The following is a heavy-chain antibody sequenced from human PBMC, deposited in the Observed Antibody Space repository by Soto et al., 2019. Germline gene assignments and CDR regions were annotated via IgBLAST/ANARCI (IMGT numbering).Heavy chain of an antibody. CDR1: GFTFSSYG. CDR3: AKELRFLEWTLYYYYGMDV. V-gene: IGHV3-30*18. D-gene: IGHD3-3*01. Sequence: QVQLVESGGGVVQPGRSLRLSCAASGFTFSSYGMHWVRQAPGKGLEWVAVISYDGSNKYYADSVKGRFTISRDNSKNTLYLQMNSLRAEDTAVYYCAKELRFLEWTLYYYYGMDVWGQGTTVTVSS. CDR2: ISYDGSNK. J-gene: IGHJ6*02.